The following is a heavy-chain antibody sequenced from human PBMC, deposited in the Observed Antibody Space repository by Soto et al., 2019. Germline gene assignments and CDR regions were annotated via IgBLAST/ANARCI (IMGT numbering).Heavy chain of an antibody. CDR1: GFTFSSSG. J-gene: IGHJ4*02. D-gene: IGHD6-19*01. CDR3: AKSPPAVAGYFDY. Sequence: QVQLVESGGGVVQPGRSLRLSCAASGFTFSSSGMHWVRQAPGKGLEWVEVTSFDGSSGYYADSVRGRFTISRDNSNNTLYLQMNSLRAEDTAVYYCAKSPPAVAGYFDYWGQGTLVTVSS. V-gene: IGHV3-30*18. CDR2: TSFDGSSG.